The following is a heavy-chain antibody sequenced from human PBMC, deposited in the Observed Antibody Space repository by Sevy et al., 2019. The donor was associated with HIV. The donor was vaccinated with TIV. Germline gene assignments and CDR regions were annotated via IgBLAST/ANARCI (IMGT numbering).Heavy chain of an antibody. CDR3: AGNVDTATYFDY. CDR1: GFTFSSYA. CDR2: ISYDGSNK. V-gene: IGHV3-30-3*01. Sequence: GGSLRLSCAASGFTFSSYAMHWVRQAPGKGLEWVAVISYDGSNKYYADSVKGRFTISRDNSKNTLYLQMNSLIAEDTAVYYCAGNVDTATYFDYWGQGTLVTVSS. D-gene: IGHD5-18*01. J-gene: IGHJ4*02.